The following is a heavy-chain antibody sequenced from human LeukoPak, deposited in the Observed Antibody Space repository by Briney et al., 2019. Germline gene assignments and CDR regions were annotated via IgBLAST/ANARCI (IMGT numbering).Heavy chain of an antibody. Sequence: QPGRSLRLSCAASGFTFSNYAMHWVRQAPGKGLEWVAVISYDGNNKYYADSVKGRFTISRDNSKNTLYLQMNSLRAEDTAVYYCARDSGEVFYFDYWGQGTLVTVSS. CDR2: ISYDGNNK. J-gene: IGHJ4*02. D-gene: IGHD3-10*01. CDR1: GFTFSNYA. V-gene: IGHV3-30-3*01. CDR3: ARDSGEVFYFDY.